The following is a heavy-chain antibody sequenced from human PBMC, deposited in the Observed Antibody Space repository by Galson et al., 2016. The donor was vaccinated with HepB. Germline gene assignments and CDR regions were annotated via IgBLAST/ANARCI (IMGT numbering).Heavy chain of an antibody. CDR2: ISYDGGNK. V-gene: IGHV3-30*09. CDR1: GFTFNSHA. Sequence: SLRLSCAASGFTFNSHAMHRVRQAPGKGLEWVAIISYDGGNKYYAASVRGRFAVSRDNYKNTLYLQMRSLRAEDTAIYYCARELDTRDWLIDYWGQGTLVTVSS. D-gene: IGHD3/OR15-3a*01. J-gene: IGHJ4*02. CDR3: ARELDTRDWLIDY.